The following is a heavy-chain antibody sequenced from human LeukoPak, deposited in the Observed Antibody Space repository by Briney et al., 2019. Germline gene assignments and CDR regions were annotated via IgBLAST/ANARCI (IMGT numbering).Heavy chain of an antibody. D-gene: IGHD2-21*02. Sequence: GGSLRLSCAASGFTFSSYAMSWVRQAPGKGLEWVSAISGSGGSTYYADSVKGRFTISRDNSKNTLYLQMNSLRAEDTAVYYCAIFIVVVTASDYWGQGTLVTVSS. J-gene: IGHJ4*02. V-gene: IGHV3-23*01. CDR2: ISGSGGST. CDR1: GFTFSSYA. CDR3: AIFIVVVTASDY.